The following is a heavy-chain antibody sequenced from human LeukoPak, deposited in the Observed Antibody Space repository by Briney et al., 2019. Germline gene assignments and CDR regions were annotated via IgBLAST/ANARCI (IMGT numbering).Heavy chain of an antibody. V-gene: IGHV3-30-3*01. J-gene: IGHJ4*02. CDR2: ISYDGSNK. CDR3: ARGSSGQAPDDY. Sequence: GRSLRLSCAASGFTFSSYAMHWVREAPGKGLEWVAIISYDGSNKYYADSVKGRFTISRDNSKNTLYLQMNSLRAEDTAVYYCARGSSGQAPDDYWGQGTLVTVSS. CDR1: GFTFSSYA. D-gene: IGHD6-19*01.